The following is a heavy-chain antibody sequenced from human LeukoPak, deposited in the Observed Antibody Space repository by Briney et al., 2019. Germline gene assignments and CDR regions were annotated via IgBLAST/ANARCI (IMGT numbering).Heavy chain of an antibody. J-gene: IGHJ4*02. D-gene: IGHD3-22*01. CDR1: GFTFSRYA. Sequence: GGSLRLSCAASGFTFSRYAMSWVRQAPGKGLEWVSAISGSGGSTYYADSVKGRFTISRDNSKNTLHLQMNSLKTEDTAVYYCSTTYYYDSSEGYWGQGTLVTVSS. CDR2: ISGSGGST. CDR3: STTYYYDSSEGY. V-gene: IGHV3-23*01.